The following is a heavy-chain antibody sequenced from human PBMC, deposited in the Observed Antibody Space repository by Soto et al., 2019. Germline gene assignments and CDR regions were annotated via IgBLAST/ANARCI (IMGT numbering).Heavy chain of an antibody. CDR1: GGTFSSYA. CDR3: AREGSGESSLYYDSSGYYFYYYGMDV. CDR2: IIPIFGTA. Sequence: ASVKVSCKASGGTFSSYAISWVRQAPGQGLEWMGGIIPIFGTANYAQKFQGRVTITADESTSTAYMELSSLRSEDTAVYYCAREGSGESSLYYDSSGYYFYYYGMDVWGQGTTVTVSS. D-gene: IGHD3-22*01. V-gene: IGHV1-69*13. J-gene: IGHJ6*02.